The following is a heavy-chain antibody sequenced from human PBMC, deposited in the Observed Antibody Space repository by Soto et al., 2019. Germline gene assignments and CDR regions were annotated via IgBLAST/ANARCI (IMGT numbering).Heavy chain of an antibody. CDR1: GFSLNTAGLG. Sequence: QITLKESGPTLVKPTQTLTLTCTFSGFSLNTAGLGVGWIRQPPGKALEWLALIYWDNDKRYRPSLMSRLTITKDTSKNQVVLSMTNMDPVDAATYYCVHTRCGGDCLQSYSSHYYYGMDVWCQGTTVTVSS. CDR2: IYWDNDK. V-gene: IGHV2-5*02. J-gene: IGHJ6*02. CDR3: VHTRCGGDCLQSYSSHYYYGMDV. D-gene: IGHD2-21*02.